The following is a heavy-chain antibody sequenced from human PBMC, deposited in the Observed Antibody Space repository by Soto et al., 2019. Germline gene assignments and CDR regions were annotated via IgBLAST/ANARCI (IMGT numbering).Heavy chain of an antibody. CDR3: ALRSTAVVPED. CDR2: LYYGRRA. D-gene: IGHD3-22*01. CDR1: GDSISSYY. Sequence: QVQLQESGPGLVKPSETLSLTCAVSGDSISSYYCMWIRQPPGKRLESIGYLYYGRRANYNPSLRSRVSLSVDKSTNQCSLTLSSMTAGDTAGYYCALRSTAVVPEDWGQGTLVTVSS. J-gene: IGHJ4*02. V-gene: IGHV4-59*01.